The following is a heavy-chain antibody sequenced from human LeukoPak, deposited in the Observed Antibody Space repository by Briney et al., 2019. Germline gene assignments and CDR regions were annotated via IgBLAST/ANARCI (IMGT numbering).Heavy chain of an antibody. CDR3: ARGGNPRDITIFGVGRDAFDI. J-gene: IGHJ3*02. D-gene: IGHD3-3*01. Sequence: ASVKVSCKASGYTFTGYYMHWVRQAPGQGLEWMGWINPNSGGTNYAQKFQGRVTMTRDTSISTAYMELSRLRSDDTAVYYCARGGNPRDITIFGVGRDAFDIWGQGTMVTVYS. CDR1: GYTFTGYY. CDR2: INPNSGGT. V-gene: IGHV1-2*02.